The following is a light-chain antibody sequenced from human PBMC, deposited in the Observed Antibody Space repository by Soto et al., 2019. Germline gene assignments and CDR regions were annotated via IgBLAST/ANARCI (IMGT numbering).Light chain of an antibody. V-gene: IGKV3-15*01. Sequence: EVVMTQSPATLSVSPGERVTLSCRASQSINAHLAWYQQKPGQAPRLLIHGASTRATGIPARFSGSGFGTEFILTTGSLQSEDFAVYYCQQYNTWLWTFGKGPRWKSN. CDR3: QQYNTWLWT. J-gene: IGKJ1*01. CDR1: QSINAH. CDR2: GAS.